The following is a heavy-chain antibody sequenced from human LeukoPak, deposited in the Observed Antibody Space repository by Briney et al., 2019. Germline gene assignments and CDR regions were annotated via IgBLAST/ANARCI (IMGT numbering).Heavy chain of an antibody. CDR1: GFTFSTYA. D-gene: IGHD3-10*01. J-gene: IGHJ4*02. CDR3: AKYFPCEPCGAGSVPVAL. V-gene: IGHV3-23*01. Sequence: GGSLRLSCAASGFTFSTYAMSWVRQAAGKGLESVTAMSGSGSSTYYADSVKGRFTISSDNSKNTLYLQMNSLRAEDTGVYYCAKYFPCEPCGAGSVPVALWREGTLVSVLS. CDR2: MSGSGSST.